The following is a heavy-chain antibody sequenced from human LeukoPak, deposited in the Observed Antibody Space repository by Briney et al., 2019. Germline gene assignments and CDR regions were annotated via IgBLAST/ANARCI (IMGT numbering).Heavy chain of an antibody. V-gene: IGHV3-33*01. CDR1: AFSFSSYG. D-gene: IGHD6-13*01. CDR2: IWYDGNDK. CDR3: AREEYSSSWYLPFDY. Sequence: GGSLRLSCAPSAFSFSSYGMRWVRQAPGKGRGWVALIWYDGNDKYYADSVKARFHISRDNSRNTRYLQMNSVRAEDTAVYYCAREEYSSSWYLPFDYWGQGTLVTVSS. J-gene: IGHJ4*02.